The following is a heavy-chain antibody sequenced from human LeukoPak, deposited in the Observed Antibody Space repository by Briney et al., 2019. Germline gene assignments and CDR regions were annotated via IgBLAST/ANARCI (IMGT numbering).Heavy chain of an antibody. Sequence: GGSLRLSCAASGFTFSSYGMHWVRQAPGKGLEWVAVIWYDGSNKYYADSVKGRFTISRDNSKNTLYLQMNSLRAEDTAVYYCARGSFYYDSSALSGFDYWGQGTLVTVSS. J-gene: IGHJ4*02. V-gene: IGHV3-33*01. D-gene: IGHD3-22*01. CDR3: ARGSFYYDSSALSGFDY. CDR1: GFTFSSYG. CDR2: IWYDGSNK.